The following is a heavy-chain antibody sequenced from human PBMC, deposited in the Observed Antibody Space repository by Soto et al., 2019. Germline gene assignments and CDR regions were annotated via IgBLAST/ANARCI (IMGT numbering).Heavy chain of an antibody. V-gene: IGHV4-59*02. J-gene: IGHJ4*02. CDR1: GGSGSSYS. D-gene: IGHD5-18*01. Sequence: SETLSLTCTVSGGSGSSYSWTWVRQPPGKGLEWIGYVYYSGSTHYNPSLKSRVTISLDTSKNQFSLKLTSVTAADTAMYFCASSPPAMVAPNIWGQGTLVTVSS. CDR2: VYYSGST. CDR3: ASSPPAMVAPNI.